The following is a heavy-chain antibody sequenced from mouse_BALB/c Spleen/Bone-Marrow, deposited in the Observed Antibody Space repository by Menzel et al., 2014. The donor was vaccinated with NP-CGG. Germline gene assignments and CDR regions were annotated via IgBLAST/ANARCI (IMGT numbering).Heavy chain of an antibody. J-gene: IGHJ4*01. D-gene: IGHD2-1*01. CDR1: GYTFTSYW. Sequence: DLVKPGALVKLSCKASGYTFTSYWINWIKQRPGQGLEWIGRIAPGSGSTYYNEMFKGKATLTVDTSSSTAYIQLSSLSSEDSAVYFCARFPIYYGNYGAMDYWVHGTSVTVSS. CDR2: IAPGSGST. V-gene: IGHV1S41*01. CDR3: ARFPIYYGNYGAMDY.